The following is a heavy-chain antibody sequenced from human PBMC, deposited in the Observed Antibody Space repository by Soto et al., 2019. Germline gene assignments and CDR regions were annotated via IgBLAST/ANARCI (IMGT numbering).Heavy chain of an antibody. CDR1: GGSISSGGYS. CDR3: ARYNYYDSSGYYLYGMDV. J-gene: IGHJ6*02. CDR2: IYHSGST. Sequence: SETLSLTSAVSGGSISSGGYSWSWIRQPPGKGLEWIGYIYHSGSTYYNPSLKSRVTISVDRSKNQFSLKLSSVTAADTAVYYCARYNYYDSSGYYLYGMDVWGQGTTVTVSS. V-gene: IGHV4-30-2*01. D-gene: IGHD3-22*01.